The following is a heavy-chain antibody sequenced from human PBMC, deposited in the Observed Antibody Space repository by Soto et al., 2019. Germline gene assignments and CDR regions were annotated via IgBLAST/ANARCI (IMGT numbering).Heavy chain of an antibody. CDR3: ARDPYALAARPFYDCYGMDV. CDR2: INAGNGNT. V-gene: IGHV1-3*01. D-gene: IGHD6-6*01. J-gene: IGHJ6*02. Sequence: ASVKVSCKASGYTFTSYAMHWVRQAPGQRLEWMGWINAGNGNTKYSQKFQGRVTITRDTSARTAYMELSSLRSEDTAVYYCARDPYALAARPFYDCYGMDVWGQGTTVTVSS. CDR1: GYTFTSYA.